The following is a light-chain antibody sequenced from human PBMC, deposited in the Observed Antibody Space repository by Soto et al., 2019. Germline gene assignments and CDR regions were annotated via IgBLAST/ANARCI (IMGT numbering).Light chain of an antibody. CDR2: EVN. V-gene: IGLV2-14*01. CDR3: SSYTSSSTLVV. J-gene: IGLJ2*01. CDR1: SSDVGGYNY. Sequence: QSVLTQPASVSGSPGQSITISCTGTSSDVGGYNYVSWYQQHPGKAPKLMIYEVNNRPSGVSNRCSGSKSGNTASLTISGLQAEDEADYYCSSYTSSSTLVVFGGGTKLTVL.